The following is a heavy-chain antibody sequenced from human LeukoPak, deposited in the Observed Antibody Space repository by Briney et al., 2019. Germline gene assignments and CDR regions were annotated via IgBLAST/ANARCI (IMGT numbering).Heavy chain of an antibody. CDR1: GGTFSSYA. CDR3: ARNGGGGGSFLYGMDV. CDR2: IIPIFGTA. V-gene: IGHV1-69*13. Sequence: GASVTVSCKASGGTFSSYAISWVRQAPGQGLEWMGGIIPIFGTANYAQKFQGRVTITADESTSTAYMELSSLRSEVTAVYYCARNGGGGGSFLYGMDVWGQGTTVTVSS. J-gene: IGHJ6*02. D-gene: IGHD2-15*01.